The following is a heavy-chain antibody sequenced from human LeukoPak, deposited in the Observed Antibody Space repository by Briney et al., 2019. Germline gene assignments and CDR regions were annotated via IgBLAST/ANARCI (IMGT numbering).Heavy chain of an antibody. Sequence: ASVKVSCKASGYTFTGYYIHWVRQAPGQGLEWMGWINPNSGGTDYAQKFQGRVTMNRDTSISTAYMELSSLKSDDTAVYYCARSRRRDYYDSSVEDIWGQGTMVTVSS. CDR2: INPNSGGT. D-gene: IGHD3-22*01. J-gene: IGHJ3*02. V-gene: IGHV1-2*02. CDR1: GYTFTGYY. CDR3: ARSRRRDYYDSSVEDI.